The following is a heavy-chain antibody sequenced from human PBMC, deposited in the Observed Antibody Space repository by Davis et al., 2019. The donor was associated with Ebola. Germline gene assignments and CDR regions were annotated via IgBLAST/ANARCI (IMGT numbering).Heavy chain of an antibody. V-gene: IGHV3-9*01. D-gene: IGHD3-22*01. Sequence: SLKISCAASGFTFDDYAMHWVRQAPGKGLEWVSGISWNSGSIGYADSVKGRFTISRDNAKNSLYLQMNSLRAEDTAVYYCARERRYDSGYFDYWGQGTLVTVSS. CDR2: ISWNSGSI. CDR1: GFTFDDYA. CDR3: ARERRYDSGYFDY. J-gene: IGHJ4*02.